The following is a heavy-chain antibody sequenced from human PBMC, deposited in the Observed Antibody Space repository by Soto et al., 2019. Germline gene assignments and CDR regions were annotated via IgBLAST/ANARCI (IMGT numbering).Heavy chain of an antibody. J-gene: IGHJ5*02. CDR1: GGSFRNYY. Sequence: SVTLSRTCGVYGGSFRNYYWIWVRQPPGKGLEWIGEVNHSGEATYNPSLQSRITISLDTSNSQFSLKLTSVTAADTAIYFCARAARSRRSWFDTWGQGTQVTVSS. D-gene: IGHD6-6*01. CDR3: ARAARSRRSWFDT. CDR2: VNHSGEA. V-gene: IGHV4-34*01.